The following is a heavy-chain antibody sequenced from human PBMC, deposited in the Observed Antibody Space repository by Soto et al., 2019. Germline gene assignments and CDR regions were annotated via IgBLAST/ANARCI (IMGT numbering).Heavy chain of an antibody. CDR1: GGSFSGYY. J-gene: IGHJ3*02. V-gene: IGHV4-34*01. Sequence: QVQLQQWGAGLLKPSETLSLTCAVYGGSFSGYYWSWIRQPPGKGLEWIGEINHGGSTNYNPSLKSRVTLSVDTSKNHFSLELRAVTAGDTAVYYCASWRFDIWGQGKMVTVSS. CDR2: INHGGST. CDR3: ASWRFDI.